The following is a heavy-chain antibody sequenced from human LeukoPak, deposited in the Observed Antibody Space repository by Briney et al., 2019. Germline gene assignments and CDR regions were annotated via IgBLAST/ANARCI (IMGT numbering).Heavy chain of an antibody. CDR3: ATLGIGYDYGDYYDY. CDR2: IRSYSSYI. V-gene: IGHV3-21*04. J-gene: IGHJ4*02. D-gene: IGHD4-17*01. CDR1: GFTFETYN. Sequence: GGSLRLSCLASGFTFETYNINWVRQAPGKGLEWVASIRSYSSYIHYGDSVKGRFTISRDNSKNTLYLQMNSLRAADTAVYYCATLGIGYDYGDYYDYWGQGTLVTVSS.